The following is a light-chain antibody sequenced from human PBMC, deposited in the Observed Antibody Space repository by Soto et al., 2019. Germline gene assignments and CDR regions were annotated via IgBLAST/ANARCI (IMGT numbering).Light chain of an antibody. CDR2: GAS. CDR1: QGISSY. V-gene: IGKV1-9*01. CDR3: QQLNGSPWT. J-gene: IGKJ1*01. Sequence: SQLTQCPPSLSTSVGDRVTITCRASQGISSYLAWYRQKPGKAPKLLIYGASTLQSGVPSRFSGSRSGTDYTLTIASLQPEDFATYYCQQLNGSPWTFGQGTNVYIK.